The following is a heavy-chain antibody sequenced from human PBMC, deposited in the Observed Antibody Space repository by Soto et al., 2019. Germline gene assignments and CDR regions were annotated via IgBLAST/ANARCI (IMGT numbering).Heavy chain of an antibody. J-gene: IGHJ5*02. V-gene: IGHV3-48*01. CDR3: AREGRYCSSTSCLNWFDP. CDR1: GFTFSSYS. CDR2: ISSSSSTI. Sequence: GGSLRLSCAASGFTFSSYSMNWVRQAPGKGLEWVSYISSSSSTIYYADSVKGRFTISRDNAKNSLYLQMNSLRAEDTAVYYCAREGRYCSSTSCLNWFDPWGQGTLVTVSS. D-gene: IGHD2-2*01.